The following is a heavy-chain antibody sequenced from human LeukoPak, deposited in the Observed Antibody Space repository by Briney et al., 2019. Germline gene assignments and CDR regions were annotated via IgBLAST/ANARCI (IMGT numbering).Heavy chain of an antibody. CDR1: GGTFSSYT. D-gene: IGHD3-16*02. Sequence: VASVRVSCKASGGTFSSYTISWVRQAPGQGLEWMGRIIPILGIANYAQKFQGRVTITADKSTSTAYMELSSLRSEDTAVYYCARGAQHDYVWGSYRSFDYWGQGTLVTVSS. CDR2: IIPILGIA. V-gene: IGHV1-69*02. CDR3: ARGAQHDYVWGSYRSFDY. J-gene: IGHJ4*02.